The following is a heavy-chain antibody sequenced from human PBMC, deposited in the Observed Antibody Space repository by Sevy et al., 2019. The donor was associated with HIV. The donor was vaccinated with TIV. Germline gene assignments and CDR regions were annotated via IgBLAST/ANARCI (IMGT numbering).Heavy chain of an antibody. CDR2: IRGVSNYI. J-gene: IGHJ3*02. CDR3: ARVGCTISSCPLHDAFDI. Sequence: GGSLRLSCAASGFSFSSYSMNWVRQAPGKGLEWVSSIRGVSNYIYYADSVKGRFTISRDNAKNSLYLQMSRLRVVDTDVYYCARVGCTISSCPLHDAFDIWGQGTMVTVSS. D-gene: IGHD2-2*01. CDR1: GFSFSSYS. V-gene: IGHV3-21*04.